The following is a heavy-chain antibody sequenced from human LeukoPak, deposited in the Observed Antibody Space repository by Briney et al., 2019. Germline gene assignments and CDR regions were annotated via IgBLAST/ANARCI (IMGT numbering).Heavy chain of an antibody. CDR3: ARDQVPYYYGSGSGNWFDP. CDR1: GFTFSDYY. Sequence: GGSLRLSCAASGFTFSDYYMSWIRQAPGKGLEWVSYISSSGSTIYYADSVKGRFTISRDNAKNSLYLQMNSLRAEDTAVYYCARDQVPYYYGSGSGNWFDPWGQGTLVTVSS. CDR2: ISSSGSTI. D-gene: IGHD3-10*01. J-gene: IGHJ5*02. V-gene: IGHV3-11*04.